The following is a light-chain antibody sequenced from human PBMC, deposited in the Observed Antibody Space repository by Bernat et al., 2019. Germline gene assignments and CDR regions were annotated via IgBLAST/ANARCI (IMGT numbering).Light chain of an antibody. CDR3: QKLDNCHIT. CDR1: QFIGTY. J-gene: IGKJ5*01. Sequence: DIQLTQSPSFLSASVGDRVTITCRASQFIGTYLAWYHQKPGKAPHLLFYCSSTLQSVFPSRFSGSGSGTEFTITISSLQPEDSATYYCQKLDNCHITFGKGKRLEIK. V-gene: IGKV1-9*01. CDR2: CSS.